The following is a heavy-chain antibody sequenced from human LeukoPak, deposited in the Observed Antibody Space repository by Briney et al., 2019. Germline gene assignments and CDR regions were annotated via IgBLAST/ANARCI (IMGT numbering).Heavy chain of an antibody. CDR2: IYYSGST. J-gene: IGHJ6*02. Sequence: SETLSLTCTVSGGPISSGGYYWSWIRQHPGKGLEWIGYIYYSGSTYYNPSLKSRVTISVDTSKTQFSLKLSSVTAADTAVYYCARDRITMVRARSFYGMDVWGQGTTVTVSS. D-gene: IGHD3-10*01. V-gene: IGHV4-31*03. CDR1: GGPISSGGYY. CDR3: ARDRITMVRARSFYGMDV.